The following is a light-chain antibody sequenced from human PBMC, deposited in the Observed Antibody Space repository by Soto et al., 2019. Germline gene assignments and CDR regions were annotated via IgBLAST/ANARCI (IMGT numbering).Light chain of an antibody. CDR3: QQYGSSGT. J-gene: IGKJ1*01. V-gene: IGKV3-20*01. Sequence: EFVLTQSPGTLSLSPGERATLSCRASQTVRNNYLAWYQQKPGQAPRLLIYGASNRATGIPDRFSGSGSGTDFTLTISRLEPEDFAVYYCQQYGSSGTFGQGSMVDVK. CDR1: QTVRNNY. CDR2: GAS.